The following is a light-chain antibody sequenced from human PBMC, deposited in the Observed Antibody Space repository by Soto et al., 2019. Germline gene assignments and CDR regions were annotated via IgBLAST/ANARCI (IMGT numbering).Light chain of an antibody. V-gene: IGKV3-15*01. CDR1: QSVSSN. CDR2: GAS. J-gene: IGKJ1*01. Sequence: IVMTQSPATLSVSPGERATLYCRASQSVSSNLAWYQQKPGQAPRLLIYGASTRATGIPARFSCSGSGTEFTLTISSLQSEDFAVYYCQQYNNWPPWTFGQGTKVEIK. CDR3: QQYNNWPPWT.